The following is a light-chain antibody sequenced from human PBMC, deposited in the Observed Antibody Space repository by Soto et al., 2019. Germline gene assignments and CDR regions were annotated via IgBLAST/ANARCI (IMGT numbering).Light chain of an antibody. Sequence: QSALTQPASVSGSPGQSITISCTGTSSDVGGHNFVSWFQHHPGKAPKLMIYEVTYRPSGVSDRFSGSKSGNTASLTISGLQADDEADYYCNSYTSTFTWVFGGGTKLTVL. CDR3: NSYTSTFTWV. CDR1: SSDVGGHNF. CDR2: EVT. J-gene: IGLJ2*01. V-gene: IGLV2-14*01.